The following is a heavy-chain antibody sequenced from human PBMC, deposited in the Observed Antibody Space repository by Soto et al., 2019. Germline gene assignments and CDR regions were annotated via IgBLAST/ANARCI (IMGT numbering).Heavy chain of an antibody. CDR3: ARGRSGWYRGLFDY. V-gene: IGHV4-59*01. Sequence: PSETLSLTCTVSGGSISSYYWSWIRQPPGKGLEWIGYIYYSGSTNYNPSLKSRVTISVDTSKNQFSLKLSSVTAADTAVYYCARGRSGWYRGLFDYWGQGTLVTVSS. J-gene: IGHJ4*02. D-gene: IGHD6-19*01. CDR2: IYYSGST. CDR1: GGSISSYY.